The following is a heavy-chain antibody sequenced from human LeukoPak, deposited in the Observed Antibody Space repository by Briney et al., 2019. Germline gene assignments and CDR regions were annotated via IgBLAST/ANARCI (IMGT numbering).Heavy chain of an antibody. V-gene: IGHV4-34*01. J-gene: IGHJ5*02. CDR2: INHSGST. D-gene: IGHD2-2*01. CDR1: GGSFSAYY. Sequence: SETLSLTCAVYGGSFSAYYWSWIRQPPGKGLEWIGEINHSGSTNYNPSLKSRVTISVDTSKNQFSLKLSSVTAADTAVYYCARGGVVPAATKYNWFDPWGQGTLVTVSS. CDR3: ARGGVVPAATKYNWFDP.